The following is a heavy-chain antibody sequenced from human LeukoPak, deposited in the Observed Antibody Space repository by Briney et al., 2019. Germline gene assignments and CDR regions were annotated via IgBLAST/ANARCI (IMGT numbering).Heavy chain of an antibody. CDR3: ARKEVAVAGSPFDP. V-gene: IGHV4-38-2*02. J-gene: IGHJ5*02. Sequence: SETLSLTCTVSGYSISSGYYWGWIRQPPGKGLEWIGSIYYSGSTYYNPSLKSRVTISVDTSKNQFSLKLSSVTAADTAVYYCARKEVAVAGSPFDPWGRGTLVTVSS. CDR1: GYSISSGYY. CDR2: IYYSGST. D-gene: IGHD6-19*01.